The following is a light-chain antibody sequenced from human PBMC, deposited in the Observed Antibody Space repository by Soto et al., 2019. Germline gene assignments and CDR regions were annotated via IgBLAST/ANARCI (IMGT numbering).Light chain of an antibody. CDR2: SDN. CDR1: SSNIGTNT. V-gene: IGLV1-44*01. CDR3: AAWDVSLVV. J-gene: IGLJ2*01. Sequence: QPVLTQPPSASGTPGQRVSISSSGSSSNIGTNTVIWYQQLPGAAPKLLIYSDNQRPSGVPDRFAGSKSGTSASLAISGLQSEDEADYYCAAWDVSLVVFGGGTQLTVL.